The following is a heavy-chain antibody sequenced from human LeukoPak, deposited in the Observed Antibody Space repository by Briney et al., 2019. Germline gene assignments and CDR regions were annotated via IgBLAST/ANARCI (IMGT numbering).Heavy chain of an antibody. V-gene: IGHV4-39*01. CDR1: GGSISSSSYY. CDR2: IYYSGST. D-gene: IGHD5-18*01. Sequence: PSETLSLTCTVSGGSISSSSYYWGWIRQPPGKGLEWIGSIYYSGSTYYNPSLKSRVTISVDTSKNQFSLKLSSVTAADTAVYYCASLHLDTAMVTSDYWGQGTLVTVSS. J-gene: IGHJ4*02. CDR3: ASLHLDTAMVTSDY.